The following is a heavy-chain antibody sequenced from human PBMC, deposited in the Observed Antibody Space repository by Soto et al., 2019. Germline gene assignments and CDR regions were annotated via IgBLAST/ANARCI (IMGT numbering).Heavy chain of an antibody. CDR1: GFTFSSYV. CDR3: AKGGTMSWFDY. D-gene: IGHD3-22*01. Sequence: GGSLRLSCAASGFTFSSYVMSWVRQAPGKGLEWVSGISTSGAATYDADSVKGRFTISRDNSKSTLYLQMNSLRDEDTAVYYCAKGGTMSWFDYWGEGALVTVSS. J-gene: IGHJ4*02. CDR2: ISTSGAAT. V-gene: IGHV3-23*01.